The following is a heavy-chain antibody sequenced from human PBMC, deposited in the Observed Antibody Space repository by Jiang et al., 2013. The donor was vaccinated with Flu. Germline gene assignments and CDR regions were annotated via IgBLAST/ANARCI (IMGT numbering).Heavy chain of an antibody. CDR2: IYYSGST. D-gene: IGHD5-18*01. CDR3: ASSMVTRSPFDY. J-gene: IGHJ4*02. V-gene: IGHV4-59*08. Sequence: SGSGLVKPSETLSLTCTVSGGSISSYYWSWIRQPPGKGLEWIGYIYYSGSTNYNPSLKSRVTISVDTSKNQFSLKLSSVTAADTAVYYCASSMVTRSPFDYWGQGTLVTVSS. CDR1: GGSISSYY.